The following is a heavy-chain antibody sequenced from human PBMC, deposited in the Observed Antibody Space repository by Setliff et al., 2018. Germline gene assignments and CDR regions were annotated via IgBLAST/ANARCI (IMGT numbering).Heavy chain of an antibody. D-gene: IGHD3-10*01. CDR3: ARAPGRNIRGDY. CDR2: TYYGGNT. Sequence: SETLSLTCTVSGASISGNSYYWAWIRQPPGKGLEWIASTYYGGNTYYNPSLKSRVTMSVDTSKSQFSLKLTSVTAADTAVYYCARAPGRNIRGDYWGQGALVTVSS. J-gene: IGHJ4*02. V-gene: IGHV4-39*07. CDR1: GASISGNSYY.